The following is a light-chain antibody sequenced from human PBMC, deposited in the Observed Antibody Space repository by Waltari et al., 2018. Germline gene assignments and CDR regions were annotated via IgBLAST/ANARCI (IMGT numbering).Light chain of an antibody. CDR1: ALPKKY. V-gene: IGLV3-10*01. CDR2: DDS. J-gene: IGLJ3*02. Sequence: SFELTQPPSVSVSPGQTARITCSGDALPKKYAYWYQQKSGQAPVLVIYDDSKRPSGSPERFSGSNSGTMATLTISGAQVEDEADYYWYSTDSSGDHRVFGGGTKLTVL. CDR3: YSTDSSGDHRV.